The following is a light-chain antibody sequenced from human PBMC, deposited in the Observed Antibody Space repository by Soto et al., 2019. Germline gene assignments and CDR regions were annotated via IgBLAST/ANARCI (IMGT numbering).Light chain of an antibody. CDR3: QQLNSYPT. J-gene: IGKJ3*01. V-gene: IGKV1-9*01. CDR1: QDISSY. CDR2: AAS. Sequence: DIQLTHSPSFLSASVGDRVTITCRASQDISSYLAWYQQKPGKAPKLLIYAASTLQNGVPSRFSGSGSGTEFTLTISSLQPEDFATYYCQQLNSYPTFGPGTKVDIK.